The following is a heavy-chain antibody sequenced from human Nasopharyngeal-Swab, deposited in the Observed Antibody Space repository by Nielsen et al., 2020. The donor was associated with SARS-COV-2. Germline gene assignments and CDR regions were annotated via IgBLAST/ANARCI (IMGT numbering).Heavy chain of an antibody. Sequence: QTHSLTCAISGDSVSSSSAAWNWNRQSPSRGLKWLGRTYYRSKWYNDYAVSVKSRITINPDTSKNQFSLHLNSVTPEDTAVYYCARARGAYGDYYYYYTDVWGKGTTVTVSS. V-gene: IGHV6-1*01. CDR1: GDSVSSSSAA. D-gene: IGHD4-17*01. CDR3: ARARGAYGDYYYYYTDV. CDR2: TYYRSKWYN. J-gene: IGHJ6*03.